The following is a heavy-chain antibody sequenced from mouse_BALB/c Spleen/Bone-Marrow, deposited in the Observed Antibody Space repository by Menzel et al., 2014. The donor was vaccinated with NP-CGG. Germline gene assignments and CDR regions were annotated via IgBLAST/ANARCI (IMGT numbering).Heavy chain of an antibody. CDR1: GFNIKDTY. Sequence: EVQLQQSGAELVKPGASVKLSCTASGFNIKDTYMHWVKQRPEQGLEWIGRIDPANGNTKYDPKFQGKATITADTSSNTAYLQLSSLTSEDTAVYYRARSGYGSSLFAYWGQGTLVTVSA. CDR3: ARSGYGSSLFAY. D-gene: IGHD1-1*01. CDR2: IDPANGNT. J-gene: IGHJ3*01. V-gene: IGHV14-3*02.